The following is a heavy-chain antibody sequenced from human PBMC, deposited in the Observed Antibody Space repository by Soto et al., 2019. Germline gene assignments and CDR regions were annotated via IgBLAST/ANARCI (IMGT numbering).Heavy chain of an antibody. CDR2: VFHKGIT. D-gene: IGHD6-19*01. V-gene: IGHV4-4*02. Sequence: SETLSLTCSVSGDSIKSNVWWSWVRQSPGKALEWIGEVFHKGITNYNPSLWGRVTMSVDKANNQFSLMLTSVTAADTGIYYCARDAAVPGEADRFDYWGQGILVTVSS. CDR3: ARDAAVPGEADRFDY. CDR1: GDSIKSNVW. J-gene: IGHJ4*02.